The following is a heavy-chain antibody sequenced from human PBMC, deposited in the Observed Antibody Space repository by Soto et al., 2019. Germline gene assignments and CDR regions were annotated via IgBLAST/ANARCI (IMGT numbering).Heavy chain of an antibody. CDR3: ARGGPPIDY. J-gene: IGHJ4*02. CDR2: IIPILGIA. Sequence: GASVKVSCKASGGTFSSYTISWVRQAPGQGLEWMGRIIPILGIANYAQKFQGRVTITRDTSASTAYMELSSLRSEDTAVYYCARGGPPIDYWGQGTLVTVSS. CDR1: GGTFSSYT. V-gene: IGHV1-69*02. D-gene: IGHD3-16*01.